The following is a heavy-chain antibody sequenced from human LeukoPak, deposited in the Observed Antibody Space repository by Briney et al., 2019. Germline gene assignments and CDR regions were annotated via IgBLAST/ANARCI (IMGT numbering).Heavy chain of an antibody. CDR1: GGSISGYY. J-gene: IGHJ6*03. Sequence: SETLSLTCTASGGSISGYYWSWIRQPAGKGLEWIGRIYTSGSTNYNPSLKSRVTISVDTSKNQFSLKLSSVIAADTAVYYCARTDSSGYFSYYYYMDVWGKGTTVTISS. V-gene: IGHV4-4*07. CDR2: IYTSGST. D-gene: IGHD3-22*01. CDR3: ARTDSSGYFSYYYYMDV.